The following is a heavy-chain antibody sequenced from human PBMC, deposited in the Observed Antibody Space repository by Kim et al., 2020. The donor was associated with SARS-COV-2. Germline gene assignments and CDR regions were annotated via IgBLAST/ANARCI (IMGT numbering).Heavy chain of an antibody. CDR3: ASGIDYYYYYGMDV. J-gene: IGHJ6*02. Sequence: QKFQGRVTMTRDTSISKAYMELSRLRSDDTAVYYCASGIDYYYYYGMDVWGQGTTVTVSS. V-gene: IGHV1-2*02.